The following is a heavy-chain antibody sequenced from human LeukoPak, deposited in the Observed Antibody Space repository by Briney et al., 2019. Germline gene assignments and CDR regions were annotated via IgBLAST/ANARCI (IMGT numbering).Heavy chain of an antibody. J-gene: IGHJ4*02. CDR1: GFTFSSYG. D-gene: IGHD3-22*01. V-gene: IGHV3-30*18. Sequence: GGSLRLSCAASGFTFSSYGMHWVRQAPGKGLEWVAVISHDGSRTYYADSVKGRFTISRDNSKNTLYLQMNSLRAEDTALYYCAKDLTYYYDSGGYPPYWGQGTLVTVSS. CDR3: AKDLTYYYDSGGYPPY. CDR2: ISHDGSRT.